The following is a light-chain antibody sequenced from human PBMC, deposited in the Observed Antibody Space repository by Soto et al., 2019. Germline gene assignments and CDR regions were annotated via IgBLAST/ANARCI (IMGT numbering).Light chain of an antibody. CDR3: QQYDGYSRT. CDR2: HAS. V-gene: IGKV1-5*01. J-gene: IGKJ1*01. Sequence: IQMTQSPSTLPASVGDTVTITCRASQNISRCLAFYHQKSGKAPKILIYHASSLETGVPSRFSGSGSGTEFTLTINNLQPDDFATYYCQQYDGYSRTFGQGTKVDIK. CDR1: QNISRC.